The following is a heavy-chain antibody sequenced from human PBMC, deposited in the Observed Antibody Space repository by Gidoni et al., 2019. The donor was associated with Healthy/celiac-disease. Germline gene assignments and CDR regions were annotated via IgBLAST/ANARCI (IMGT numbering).Heavy chain of an antibody. J-gene: IGHJ4*02. CDR3: ARTGGELSPLFDY. CDR1: GYTFTGYY. D-gene: IGHD3-16*02. CDR2: INHNSGGT. V-gene: IGHV1-2*06. Sequence: QLVQSGAEVKKPGASVKVSCKASGYTFTGYYMHWVRQAPGQGLEWMGRINHNSGGTNYAQKFQGRVTMTRDTSISTAYMELSRLRSDDTAVYYCARTGGELSPLFDYWGQGTLVTVSS.